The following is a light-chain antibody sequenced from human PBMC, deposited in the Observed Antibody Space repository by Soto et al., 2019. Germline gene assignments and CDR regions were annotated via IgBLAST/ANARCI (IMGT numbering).Light chain of an antibody. CDR2: INSDGSH. J-gene: IGLJ3*02. CDR3: QSLGTGIQV. Sequence: QPVLTQSPSVSASLGASVKHTCTLSSGHSTYAIAWHQQQPEKGPRFLMKINSDGSHSKGDGFFDRFSGSSSGAERHLTISSLQSEDEADYYCQSLGTGIQVFGGGTKLTVL. V-gene: IGLV4-69*01. CDR1: SGHSTYA.